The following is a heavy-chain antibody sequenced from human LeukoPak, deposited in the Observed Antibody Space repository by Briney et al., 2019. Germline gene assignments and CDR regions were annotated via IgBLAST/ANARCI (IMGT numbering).Heavy chain of an antibody. V-gene: IGHV3-66*02. CDR2: IYSGGST. D-gene: IGHD6-6*01. J-gene: IGHJ6*02. Sequence: PEGSLRLSCAASGFTVSSNYMSWVRQAPGKGLEWVSVIYSGGSTYYADSVKGRFTISRDNSKNTLYLQMNSLRAEDTAVYYCARDSSSSGGYYYGMDVWGQGTTVTVSS. CDR3: ARDSSSSGGYYYGMDV. CDR1: GFTVSSNY.